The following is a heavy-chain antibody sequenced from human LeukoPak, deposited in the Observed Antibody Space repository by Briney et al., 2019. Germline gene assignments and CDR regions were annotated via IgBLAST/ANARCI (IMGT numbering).Heavy chain of an antibody. J-gene: IGHJ6*03. V-gene: IGHV1-69*05. CDR3: ASVTVTTWAPDGHMDV. D-gene: IGHD4-11*01. Sequence: ASVKVSCKASGGTFSNYATSWVRQAPGQGLEWMGRIIPMFGTTNYAQKFQGRVTITTDESTSTAYMEVSSLRIEDTAVYYCASVTVTTWAPDGHMDVWGKGTTVTVSS. CDR1: GGTFSNYA. CDR2: IIPMFGTT.